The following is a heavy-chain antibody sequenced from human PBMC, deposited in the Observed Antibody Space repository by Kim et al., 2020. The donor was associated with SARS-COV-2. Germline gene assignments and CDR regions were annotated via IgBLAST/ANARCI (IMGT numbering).Heavy chain of an antibody. CDR3: VRGFYQGPFDL. J-gene: IGHJ4*02. CDR1: GFTFDDYG. V-gene: IGHV3-20*04. CDR2: INRNGEST. Sequence: GGSLRLSCAASGFTFDDYGMSWVRKAPGQGLEWVSGINRNGESTGYADSVKGRFTISRDNAKNSLYLQMDSLRVDDTALYYWVRGFYQGPFDLWGQGTLVTVSS. D-gene: IGHD2-2*01.